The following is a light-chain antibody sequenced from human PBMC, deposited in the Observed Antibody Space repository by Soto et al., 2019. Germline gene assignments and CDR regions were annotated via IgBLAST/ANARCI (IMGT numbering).Light chain of an antibody. CDR2: DVS. V-gene: IGLV2-11*01. J-gene: IGLJ1*01. CDR3: CSYAGSYTLI. CDR1: SSVVGGYNY. Sequence: QSVLTQPRSLSGSPGQSVTISCTGTSSVVGGYNYVSWYQQHPGKAPKLMIYDVSKRPSGVPDRFSGSKSGNTASLTISGLQAEDEADYYCCSYAGSYTLIFGTGTKVTVL.